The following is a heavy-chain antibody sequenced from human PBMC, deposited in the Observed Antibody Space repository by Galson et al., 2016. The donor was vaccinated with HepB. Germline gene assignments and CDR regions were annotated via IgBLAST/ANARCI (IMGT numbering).Heavy chain of an antibody. V-gene: IGHV3-64*05. CDR3: VARRVRDFILVEY. J-gene: IGHJ4*02. CDR2: ISSVAGTT. CDR1: GFNVSSYA. D-gene: IGHD2-21*01. Sequence: SLRLSCAASGFNVSSYALHWVRQAPGKGLEYFSSISSVAGTTYYVDSVRGRFTISRDNSKNTLYGQMNSLRDEDTAVYFCVARRVRDFILVEYWGQGTLVTVSS.